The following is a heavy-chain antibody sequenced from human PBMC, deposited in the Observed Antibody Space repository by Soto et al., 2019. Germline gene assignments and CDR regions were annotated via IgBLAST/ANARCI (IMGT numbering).Heavy chain of an antibody. CDR1: GYSFTSYW. V-gene: IGHV5-51*01. D-gene: IGHD2-15*01. J-gene: IGHJ6*02. CDR3: ARHRREYCSGGSCYSKPVYYYYGMDV. Sequence: GESLKISCKGSGYSFTSYWIGWVRQMPGKGLEWMGIIYPGDSDTRYSPSFQGQVTISADKSISTAYLQWSSLKASDTAMYYCARHRREYCSGGSCYSKPVYYYYGMDVWGQGTTVTVSS. CDR2: IYPGDSDT.